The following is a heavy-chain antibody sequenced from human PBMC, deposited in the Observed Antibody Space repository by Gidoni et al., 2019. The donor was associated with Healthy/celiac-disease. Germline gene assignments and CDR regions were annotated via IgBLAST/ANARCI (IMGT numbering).Heavy chain of an antibody. CDR1: GGTFSSYA. J-gene: IGHJ6*02. CDR2: IIPIFGTA. V-gene: IGHV1-69*01. D-gene: IGHD2-2*01. CDR3: ARVGRSYCSSTSCFDYYYYGMDV. Sequence: QVQLVQSGAEVKKPGSSVKVSCKASGGTFSSYAISWVRQAPGQGLEWMGGIIPIFGTANYAQKFQGRVTITADESTSTAYMELSSLRSEDTAVYYCARVGRSYCSSTSCFDYYYYGMDVWGQGTTVTVSS.